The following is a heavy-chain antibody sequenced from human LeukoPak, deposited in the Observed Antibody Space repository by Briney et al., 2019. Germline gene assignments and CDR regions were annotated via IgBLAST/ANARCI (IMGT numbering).Heavy chain of an antibody. CDR3: ARGRTTSVAAYNWFDP. D-gene: IGHD2/OR15-2a*01. Sequence: ASVKVSCKASGYTFTGYYMHWVRQAPGQGLEWMGWINPNSGGTNYAQKFQGWVTMTRDTSISTAYMELCRLRSDDTAVYYCARGRTTSVAAYNWFDPWGQGTLVTVSS. J-gene: IGHJ5*02. CDR2: INPNSGGT. V-gene: IGHV1-2*04. CDR1: GYTFTGYY.